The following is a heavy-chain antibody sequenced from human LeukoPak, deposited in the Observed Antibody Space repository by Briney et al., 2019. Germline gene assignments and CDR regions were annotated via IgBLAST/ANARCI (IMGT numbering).Heavy chain of an antibody. D-gene: IGHD5-12*01. J-gene: IGHJ6*03. CDR2: IRYDGSNK. Sequence: PGGSLRLSCAASGFTFSSYGMHWVRQAPGKGLEWVAFIRYDGSNKYYADSVKGRFTISRDNAKNSLYLQMNSLRAEDTALYHCASGYGAYYYYMNVWGKGTTVTVSS. CDR1: GFTFSSYG. V-gene: IGHV3-30*02. CDR3: ASGYGAYYYYMNV.